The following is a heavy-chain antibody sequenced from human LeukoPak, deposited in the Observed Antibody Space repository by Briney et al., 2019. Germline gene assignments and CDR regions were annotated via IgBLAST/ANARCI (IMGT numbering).Heavy chain of an antibody. CDR3: AKIPYGDYLLDYYYYMDV. D-gene: IGHD4-17*01. Sequence: GGSLRLSCAASGFTFSSYWMHWVRQAPGKGLEWVAFIRYDGSYKYYADSVKGRFTISRDNSKNTLYLQMNRLRAEDTAVYYCAKIPYGDYLLDYYYYMDVWGKGTTVTISS. CDR2: IRYDGSYK. CDR1: GFTFSSYW. V-gene: IGHV3-30*02. J-gene: IGHJ6*03.